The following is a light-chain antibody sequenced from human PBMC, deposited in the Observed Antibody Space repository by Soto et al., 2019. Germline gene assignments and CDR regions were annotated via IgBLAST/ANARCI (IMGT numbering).Light chain of an antibody. CDR3: QQSYSNVALT. V-gene: IGKV1-39*01. Sequence: DIQMTQSPSSVSASVGDRVTISCRTSQSISSFLNWYQQKPGKATKLLIYAASSLQSGVPSRFSGSGSGTDFTLTISNLQPEDFATYYCQQSYSNVALTFGGGTKVDIK. CDR1: QSISSF. CDR2: AAS. J-gene: IGKJ4*01.